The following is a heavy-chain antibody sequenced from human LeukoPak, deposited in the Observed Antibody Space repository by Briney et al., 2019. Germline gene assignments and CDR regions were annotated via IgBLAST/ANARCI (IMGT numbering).Heavy chain of an antibody. J-gene: IGHJ3*01. CDR2: INNDGSIT. CDR3: ATPAISSSSISCDAYALDV. Sequence: QPGGSLRLSCAASGFTYSIYCMLGAREATERGRVWVSCINNDGSITMNSDFVKSRFTISTVNATNTLYLQIKSLRAEDTTVYYCATPAISSSSISCDAYALDVWVQGTMVTVSS. D-gene: IGHD2-2*01. CDR1: GFTYSIYC. V-gene: IGHV3-74*03.